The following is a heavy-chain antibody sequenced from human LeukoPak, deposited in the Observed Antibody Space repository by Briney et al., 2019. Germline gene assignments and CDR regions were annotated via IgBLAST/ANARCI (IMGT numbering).Heavy chain of an antibody. J-gene: IGHJ4*02. CDR1: GFIFSNYY. V-gene: IGHV3-11*04. CDR2: ISSSGSII. CDR3: ARSVVAAGPYYYDSSGYYSDY. Sequence: GGSLRLSCAASGFIFSNYYIGWIRQAPGKGLEWVSYISSSGSIIYYADSVKGRFTISRDNAKNSLYLQMNSLRAEDTAVYYCARSVVAAGPYYYDSSGYYSDYWGQGTLVTVSS. D-gene: IGHD3-22*01.